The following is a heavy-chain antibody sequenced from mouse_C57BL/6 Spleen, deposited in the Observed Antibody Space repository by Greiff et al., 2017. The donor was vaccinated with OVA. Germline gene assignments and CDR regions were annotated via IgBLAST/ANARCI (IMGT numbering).Heavy chain of an antibody. CDR3: ARSGTPSPFAY. CDR2: ISYSGST. D-gene: IGHD3-3*01. V-gene: IGHV3-1*01. Sequence: DVKLVESGPGMVKPSQSLSLTCTVTGYSITSGYDWHWIRHFPGNKLEWMGYISYSGSTNYNPSLKSRISITHDTSKNHFFLKLNSVTTEDTATYYCARSGTPSPFAYWGQGTLVTVSA. CDR1: GYSITSGYD. J-gene: IGHJ3*01.